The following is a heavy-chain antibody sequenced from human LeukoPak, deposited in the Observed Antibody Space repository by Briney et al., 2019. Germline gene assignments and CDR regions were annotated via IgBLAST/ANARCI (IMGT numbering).Heavy chain of an antibody. CDR2: IDWSGEAT. D-gene: IGHD2-21*02. CDR1: GLTTADYG. V-gene: IGHV3-20*04. J-gene: IGHJ4*02. Sequence: GGSLRLSCAASGLTTADYGMSWVRQAPGKGLEWVSGIDWSGEATQYADSVEGRFTISRDNAANALYLQMSSLTAEDTALYYCARDLSATWYSLGYWGRGTLVTVSS. CDR3: ARDLSATWYSLGY.